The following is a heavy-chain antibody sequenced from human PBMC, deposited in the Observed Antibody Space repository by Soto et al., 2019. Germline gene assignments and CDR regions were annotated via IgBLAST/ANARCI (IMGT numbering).Heavy chain of an antibody. J-gene: IGHJ4*02. CDR3: ARVISSREEYFDY. D-gene: IGHD6-19*01. CDR1: GDSISDTKW. CDR2: IYHSGST. Sequence: QVQLQESGPGLVKPSGTLSLTCAVSGDSISDTKWWSWVRLPPGKGLEWIGEIYHSGSTNYNPSLTSRVSMSVDKAKNQFSLNLTSVTAADTAVYYCARVISSREEYFDYWGQGTLVTVS. V-gene: IGHV4-4*02.